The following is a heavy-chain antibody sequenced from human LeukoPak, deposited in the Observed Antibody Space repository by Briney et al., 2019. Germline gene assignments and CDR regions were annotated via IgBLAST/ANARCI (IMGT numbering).Heavy chain of an antibody. Sequence: SGGSLRLSCAASGFTFDDYAMHWVRQAPGKGLEWVSLISGDGGSTYYADSAKGRFTISRDNSKNSLYLQMNSLRDEDTAVYYCARHDYGGNSGDYWGQGTLVTVSS. CDR3: ARHDYGGNSGDY. CDR1: GFTFDDYA. J-gene: IGHJ4*02. CDR2: ISGDGGST. V-gene: IGHV3-43*02. D-gene: IGHD4-23*01.